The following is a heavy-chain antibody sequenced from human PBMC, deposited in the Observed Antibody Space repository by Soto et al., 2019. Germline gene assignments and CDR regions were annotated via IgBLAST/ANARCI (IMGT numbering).Heavy chain of an antibody. CDR2: LSGSGSAS. CDR3: AKAPISLDGSGYYFASFDY. D-gene: IGHD3-22*01. Sequence: DVQLLESGGAVVQLGGSLRLSCAASGFTFSRYAMNWVRQAPGKGLEWVSTLSGSGSASYYPDSLRGRFAISRDNSKNTLYLQMNNLRAEDTAVYYCAKAPISLDGSGYYFASFDYWGHGTRVTVSS. J-gene: IGHJ4*01. V-gene: IGHV3-23*01. CDR1: GFTFSRYA.